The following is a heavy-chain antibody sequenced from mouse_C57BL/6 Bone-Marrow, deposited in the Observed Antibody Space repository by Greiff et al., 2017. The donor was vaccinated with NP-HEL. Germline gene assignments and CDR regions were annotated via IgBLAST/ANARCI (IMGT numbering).Heavy chain of an antibody. J-gene: IGHJ1*03. Sequence: EVKLMESGGGLVKPGGSLKLSCAASGFTFSDYGMHWVRQAPEKGLEWVAYISSGSSTIYYADTVKGRFTISRDNAKNTLFLQMISLRSEDTAMYYCARMGYYLFYWYFDVWGTGTTVTVSS. CDR1: GFTFSDYG. V-gene: IGHV5-17*01. CDR3: ARMGYYLFYWYFDV. CDR2: ISSGSSTI. D-gene: IGHD2-3*01.